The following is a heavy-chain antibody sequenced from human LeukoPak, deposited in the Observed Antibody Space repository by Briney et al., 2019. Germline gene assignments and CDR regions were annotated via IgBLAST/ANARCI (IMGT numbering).Heavy chain of an antibody. CDR3: ARDNYYDSSGYYYYFDY. CDR2: INPNSGGT. J-gene: IGHJ4*02. CDR1: GYTFTGYY. V-gene: IGHV1-2*02. D-gene: IGHD3-22*01. Sequence: ASVKVSCKASGYTFTGYYMHWVRQAPGQGLEWMGWINPNSGGTNYAQKFQGRVTMTRDTSTSTVYMELSSLRSEDTAVYYCARDNYYDSSGYYYYFDYWGQGTLVTVSS.